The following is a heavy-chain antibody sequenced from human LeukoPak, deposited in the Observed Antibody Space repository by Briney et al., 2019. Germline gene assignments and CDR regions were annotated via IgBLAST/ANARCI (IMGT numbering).Heavy chain of an antibody. D-gene: IGHD3-10*01. CDR1: RFTFSSYG. Sequence: GRSLRLSCAASRFTFSSYGLHWVSQALGKGLEWVAVISYDGSNKYYADSVKGRFTISRDNSKNTLYLQMNSLRAEDTAVYYCAKVMVRGVNPGVYFDYWGQGTLVTVSS. V-gene: IGHV3-30*18. CDR2: ISYDGSNK. J-gene: IGHJ4*02. CDR3: AKVMVRGVNPGVYFDY.